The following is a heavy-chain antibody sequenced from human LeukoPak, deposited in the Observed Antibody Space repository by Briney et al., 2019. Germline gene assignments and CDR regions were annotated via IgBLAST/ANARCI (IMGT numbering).Heavy chain of an antibody. V-gene: IGHV3-49*04. CDR1: GFTFGDYA. CDR3: SRGGSSKGWFDP. J-gene: IGHJ5*02. CDR2: MGSKAYAGKT. Sequence: GGSLGLSCTASGFTFGDYAMTWVRQPPGKGLEWVGFMGSKAYAGKTEYAASVKGRFIISRDDSKSIAYLQMNSLKTEDTAVYYCSRGGSSKGWFDPWGQGTLVTVSS. D-gene: IGHD6-6*01.